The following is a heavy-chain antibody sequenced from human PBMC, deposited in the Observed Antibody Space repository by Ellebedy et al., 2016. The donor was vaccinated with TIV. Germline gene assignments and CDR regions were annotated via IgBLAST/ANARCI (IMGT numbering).Heavy chain of an antibody. Sequence: GESLKISCAASGFIFNNYALTWARQAPGKGLEWVSVIYDRDKTYYADAVKGRYTISRDTSQNTLYLQMSNLRVEDTAVYYCVRDWGYTYADWGQGTLVIVSS. CDR3: VRDWGYTYAD. J-gene: IGHJ4*02. CDR1: GFIFNNYA. D-gene: IGHD5-18*01. V-gene: IGHV3-53*01. CDR2: IYDRDKT.